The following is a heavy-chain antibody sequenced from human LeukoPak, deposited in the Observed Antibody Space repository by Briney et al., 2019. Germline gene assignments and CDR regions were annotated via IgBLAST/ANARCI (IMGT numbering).Heavy chain of an antibody. CDR2: ISYDGSNK. D-gene: IGHD1-26*01. J-gene: IGHJ4*02. V-gene: IGHV3-30*18. CDR1: GFTFSSYG. CDR3: AKEGVGAIDY. Sequence: GGSLRLSCAASGFTFSSYGMHWVRQAPGKGLEWVAVISYDGSNKYYADSVKGRFTTSRDNSKNTLYLQMNSLRAKDTAVYYCAKEGVGAIDYWGQGTLVTVSS.